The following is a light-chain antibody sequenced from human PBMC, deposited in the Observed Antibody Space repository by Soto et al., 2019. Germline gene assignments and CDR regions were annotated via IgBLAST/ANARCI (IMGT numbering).Light chain of an antibody. CDR1: QSVRSN. Sequence: EIVMTQSPVTLSVSPGERSTLSCRSSQSVRSNLAWYQQKPGQAPRLLIYDASSRATGIPARFSGSGSGTDFTLTISSVEPEDFAVYYCQQRSNWITFGQGTRLEIK. V-gene: IGKV3-11*01. CDR3: QQRSNWIT. J-gene: IGKJ5*01. CDR2: DAS.